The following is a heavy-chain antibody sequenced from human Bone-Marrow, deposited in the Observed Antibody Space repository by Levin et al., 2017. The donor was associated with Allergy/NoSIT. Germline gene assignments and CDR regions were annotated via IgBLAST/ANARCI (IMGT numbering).Heavy chain of an antibody. Sequence: SGGSLRLSCAASGFSFSTYGMHWVRQGPVKGLEWMAVISSDGSNTHYVDSVKGRFTISRDNSKNTLFLQMNSLRVEDTAVYYCVKDQGRFGDGEFDYWGQGTLVTVSS. J-gene: IGHJ4*02. CDR2: ISSDGSNT. V-gene: IGHV3-30*18. CDR3: VKDQGRFGDGEFDY. D-gene: IGHD3-10*01. CDR1: GFSFSTYG.